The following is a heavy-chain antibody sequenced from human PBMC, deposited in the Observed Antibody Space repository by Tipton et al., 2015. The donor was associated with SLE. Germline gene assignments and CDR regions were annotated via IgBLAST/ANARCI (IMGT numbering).Heavy chain of an antibody. D-gene: IGHD4-17*01. CDR2: IYTSGST. CDR3: ARVFYGDYFDY. V-gene: IGHV4-38-2*01. J-gene: IGHJ4*02. CDR1: GYSISSGYY. Sequence: TLSLTCAVSGYSISSGYYWGWIRQPPGKGLEWIGSIYTSGSTNYNPSLRSRVTISVDTSKNQFSLKLSSVTAADTAVYYCARVFYGDYFDYWGQGTLVTVSS.